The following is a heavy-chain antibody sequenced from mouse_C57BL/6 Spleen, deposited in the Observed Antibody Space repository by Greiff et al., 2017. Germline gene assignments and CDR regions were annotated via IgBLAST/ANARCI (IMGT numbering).Heavy chain of an antibody. J-gene: IGHJ3*01. V-gene: IGHV1-62-2*01. CDR3: ARHEGNWFAY. CDR1: GYTFTEYT. CDR2: FYPGSGSI. Sequence: QVQLQQSGAELVKPGASVKLSCKASGYTFTEYTIHWVKQRSGQGLEWIGRFYPGSGSIKYNEKFKDKATLTADKDSSTVYMKLSRLTSEDSTVYYCARHEGNWFAYWGQGTLVTVSS.